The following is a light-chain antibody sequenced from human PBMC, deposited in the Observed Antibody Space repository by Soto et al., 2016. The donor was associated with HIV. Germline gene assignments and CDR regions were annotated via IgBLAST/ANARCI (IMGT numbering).Light chain of an antibody. J-gene: IGLJ1*01. CDR3: QVWDSSSDHLYV. CDR1: NIGTRS. V-gene: IGLV3-21*03. CDR2: DDR. Sequence: SYELTQPPSLSVAPGKTATITCEGNNIGTRSVHWYQHKSGQAPVLVVYDDRTRPSGIPERFSGSNSGNMATLTISRVEAGDEADYYCQVWDSSSDHLYVFGTGTKVTV.